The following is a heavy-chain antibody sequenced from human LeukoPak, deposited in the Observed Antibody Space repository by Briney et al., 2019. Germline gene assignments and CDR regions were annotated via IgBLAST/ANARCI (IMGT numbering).Heavy chain of an antibody. CDR3: ARGPRYSSGWDEKQNFDY. D-gene: IGHD6-19*01. J-gene: IGHJ4*02. V-gene: IGHV1-18*01. Sequence: ASVKVSCKASGYTFTSCDINWVRQATGQGLEWMGWISAYNGNTNYAQKVQGRVTMTTDTSTTTAYMELRSLRSDDTAVYYCARGPRYSSGWDEKQNFDYWGQGTLVTVSS. CDR2: ISAYNGNT. CDR1: GYTFTSCD.